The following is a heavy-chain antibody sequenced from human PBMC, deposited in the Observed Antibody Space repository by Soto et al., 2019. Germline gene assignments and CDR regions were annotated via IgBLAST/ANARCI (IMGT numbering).Heavy chain of an antibody. CDR3: ARSFDSVGDS. CDR1: GFPFSSYS. J-gene: IGHJ4*02. CDR2: ISGTSEYI. V-gene: IGHV3-21*01. D-gene: IGHD3-9*01. Sequence: PGGSLRLSCAASGFPFSSYSMTWVRQRPGKGLEWVSSISGTSEYIYYADSLKGRFTISRDNARNSVYLQIHSLRTDDTAVYCCARSFDSVGDSWGQGTLVTVSS.